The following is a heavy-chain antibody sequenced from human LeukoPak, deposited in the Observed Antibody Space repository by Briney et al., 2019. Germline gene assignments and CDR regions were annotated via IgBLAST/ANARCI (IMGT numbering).Heavy chain of an antibody. D-gene: IGHD6-19*01. CDR3: ARDPGWEQWQNWFDP. J-gene: IGHJ5*02. CDR2: ISSSSSYI. V-gene: IGHV3-21*01. CDR1: GFTFSSYS. Sequence: GGSLRLSCAASGFTFSSYSMNWVRQAPGKGLEWVSSISSSSSYIYYADSVKGRFTISRDDAKNSLYLQMNSLRAEDTAVYYCARDPGWEQWQNWFDPWGQGTLVTASS.